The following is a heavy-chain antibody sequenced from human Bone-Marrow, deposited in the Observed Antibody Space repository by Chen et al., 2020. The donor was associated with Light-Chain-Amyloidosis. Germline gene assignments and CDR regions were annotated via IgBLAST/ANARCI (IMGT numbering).Heavy chain of an antibody. CDR1: GGSIDYYY. CDR3: GRDNIGGVDF. CDR2: IYNSGTT. J-gene: IGHJ4*02. V-gene: IGHV4-59*01. D-gene: IGHD3-16*01. Sequence: VQLQASGPGLVSPSESLCRTCTVPGGSIDYYYWNWIRQPPGKGLEWIGYIYNSGTTNYNPSLRSRVTMSVDMSKKQFSLKLSSVTAADTAVYYCGRDNIGGVDFWGQGTPVTVSS.